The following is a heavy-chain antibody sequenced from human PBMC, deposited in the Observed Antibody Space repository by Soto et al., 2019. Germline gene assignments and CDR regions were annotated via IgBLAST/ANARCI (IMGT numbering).Heavy chain of an antibody. CDR1: GFTFSSYW. CDR2: IKQDGSEK. Sequence: HPGGSLRLSCAASGFTFSSYWMSWVRQAPGKGLEWVANIKQDGSEKYYADSLRGQFTISRDNAKKSLYLQMSSLRAEDTAVYYCAREWEKDLVTALDYWGQGTLVTVSS. J-gene: IGHJ4*02. CDR3: AREWEKDLVTALDY. V-gene: IGHV3-7*01. D-gene: IGHD5-18*01.